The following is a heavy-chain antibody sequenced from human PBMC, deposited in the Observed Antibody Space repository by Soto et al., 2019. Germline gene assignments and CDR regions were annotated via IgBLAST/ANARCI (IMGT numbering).Heavy chain of an antibody. CDR1: GFTFSSYC. J-gene: IGHJ4*02. D-gene: IGHD5-12*01. V-gene: IGHV3-23*01. Sequence: PGGSLRLSCAASGFTFSSYCMSWVRQTPGKGLEWLSGFRSGGDDDTTYYADSVKGRFTTSRDNGKNELCLQMNSLRAEDTAVYYCAKGYTGYVFFDLWGQGTPVTVSS. CDR2: SGGDDDTT. CDR3: AKGYTGYVFFDL.